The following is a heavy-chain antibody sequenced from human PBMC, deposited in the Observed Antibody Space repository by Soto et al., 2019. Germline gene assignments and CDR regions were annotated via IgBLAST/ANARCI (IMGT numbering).Heavy chain of an antibody. D-gene: IGHD3-10*01. CDR3: ARSGYYYGSGSYYKGRYYFDY. J-gene: IGHJ4*02. V-gene: IGHV1-18*01. Sequence: ASVPVSCATSGSTFTRAGSILGRQAPAQGLEWLGWISAYNGNTNYAQQLQGRVTMTTDTSTSTAYMELRSLRSDDTAVYYCARSGYYYGSGSYYKGRYYFDYWGQGTLVTVSS. CDR1: GSTFTRAG. CDR2: ISAYNGNT.